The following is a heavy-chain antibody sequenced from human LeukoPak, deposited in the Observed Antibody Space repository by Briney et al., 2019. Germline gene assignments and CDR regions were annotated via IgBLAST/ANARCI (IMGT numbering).Heavy chain of an antibody. CDR1: GFTFSSYA. J-gene: IGHJ4*02. CDR3: ARFAKWELHIDY. D-gene: IGHD1-26*01. V-gene: IGHV3-23*01. Sequence: GGSLRLSCAASGFTFSSYAMSWVRQAPGKGLEWVSAISGSGGSTYYADSVKGWFTISRDNSKNTLYLQMNSLRAEDTAVYYCARFAKWELHIDYWGQGTLVTVSS. CDR2: ISGSGGST.